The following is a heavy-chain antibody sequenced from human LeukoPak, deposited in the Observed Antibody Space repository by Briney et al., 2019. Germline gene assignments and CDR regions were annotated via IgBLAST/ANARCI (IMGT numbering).Heavy chain of an antibody. D-gene: IGHD5-12*01. CDR1: GFTFSSYS. J-gene: IGHJ4*02. CDR2: ISSSSSYI. V-gene: IGHV3-21*01. Sequence: GGSLRLSCAASGFTFSSYSMNWVRQAPGKGLEWVSSISSSSSYIYYADSVKGRFTISRDNAKNSLYLQVNSLRAEDTAVYYCARDPGVVATGDWGQGTLVTVSS. CDR3: ARDPGVVATGD.